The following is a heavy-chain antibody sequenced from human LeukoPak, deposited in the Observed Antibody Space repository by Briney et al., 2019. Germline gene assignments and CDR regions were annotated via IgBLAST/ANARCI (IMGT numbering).Heavy chain of an antibody. CDR2: ISGHNGFT. V-gene: IGHV1-18*04. D-gene: IGHD5-12*01. J-gene: IGHJ6*03. Sequence: ASVKVSCQTSGYTFSIYGLSWVRQAPGQGLEWVGWISGHNGFTRLAQKFQGRVTMTTDTSTSTVYMELRSPRSDDTAVYYCARAWLRRKYYYYMDVWGKGTPVTVSS. CDR1: GYTFSIYG. CDR3: ARAWLRRKYYYYMDV.